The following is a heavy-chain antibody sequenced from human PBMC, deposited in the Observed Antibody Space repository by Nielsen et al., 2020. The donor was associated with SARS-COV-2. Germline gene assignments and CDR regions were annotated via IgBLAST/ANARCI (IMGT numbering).Heavy chain of an antibody. Sequence: SLKISCAASGFTFDDYAMHWVRQAPGKGLEWVSGISWNSGSIGYADSVKGRFTISRDNAKNSLYLQTNSLRAEDTALYYCAKDISPVYSGSYHDYWGQGTLVTVSS. CDR3: AKDISPVYSGSYHDY. V-gene: IGHV3-9*01. J-gene: IGHJ4*02. D-gene: IGHD1-26*01. CDR1: GFTFDDYA. CDR2: ISWNSGSI.